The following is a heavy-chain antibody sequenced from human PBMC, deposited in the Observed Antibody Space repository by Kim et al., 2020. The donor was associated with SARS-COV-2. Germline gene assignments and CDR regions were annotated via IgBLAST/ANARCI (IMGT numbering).Heavy chain of an antibody. CDR2: ISGSGGST. J-gene: IGHJ6*02. Sequence: GGSLRLSCAASGFTFSSYAMSWVRQAPGKGLEWVSAISGSGGSTYYADSVKGRFTISRDNSKNTLYLQMNSLRAEDTAVYYCAASRQVPAAHYYYYGMDVWGQGTTVTVSS. CDR1: GFTFSSYA. D-gene: IGHD2-2*01. V-gene: IGHV3-23*01. CDR3: AASRQVPAAHYYYYGMDV.